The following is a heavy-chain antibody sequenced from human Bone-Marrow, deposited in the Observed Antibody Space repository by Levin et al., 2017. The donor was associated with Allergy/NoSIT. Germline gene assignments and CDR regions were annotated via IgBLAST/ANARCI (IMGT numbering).Heavy chain of an antibody. D-gene: IGHD2-8*01. CDR1: GGSIINGNFY. CDR3: ARVNGVYVVAHRRYYHYMDV. Sequence: SQTLSLTCTVSGGSIINGNFYWSWIRQPAGKGLEWIGHIYTSGGTSYNPSLKSRITMSLDTSKHQFSLKLSSVTAADTAVYYCARVNGVYVVAHRRYYHYMDVWGKGTTVTVSS. V-gene: IGHV4-61*09. CDR2: IYTSGGT. J-gene: IGHJ6*03.